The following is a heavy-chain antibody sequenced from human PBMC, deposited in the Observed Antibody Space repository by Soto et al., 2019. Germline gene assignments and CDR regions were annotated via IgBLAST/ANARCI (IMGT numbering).Heavy chain of an antibody. CDR3: ARSSSWYGYYYYGMDV. Sequence: PSETLSLTCAVSGGSISSSNWWSWVRQPPGKGLEWIGEIYHSGSTNYNPSLKSRVTISVDKSKNQFSPKLSSVTAADTAVYYCARSSSWYGYYYYGMDVWGQGTTVTVSS. CDR1: GGSISSSNW. D-gene: IGHD6-13*01. CDR2: IYHSGST. V-gene: IGHV4-4*02. J-gene: IGHJ6*02.